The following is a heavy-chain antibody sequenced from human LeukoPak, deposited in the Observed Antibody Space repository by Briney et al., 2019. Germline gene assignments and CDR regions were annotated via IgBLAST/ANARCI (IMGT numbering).Heavy chain of an antibody. D-gene: IGHD4-11*01. CDR2: ISGSGGTT. V-gene: IGHV3-23*01. J-gene: IGHJ4*02. Sequence: GGSLRLSCAASGFTFSSYAMSWVRQAPGKGLEWVSGISGSGGTTYYADSVKGRFTISRDNSKNTLYLQMSSLRAEDTGIYYCAKGGHYSFFDYWGQGTLVTVSS. CDR3: AKGGHYSFFDY. CDR1: GFTFSSYA.